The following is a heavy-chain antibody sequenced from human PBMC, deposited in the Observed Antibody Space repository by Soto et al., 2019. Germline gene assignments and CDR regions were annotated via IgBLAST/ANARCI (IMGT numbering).Heavy chain of an antibody. CDR2: IYYSGST. J-gene: IGHJ5*02. CDR1: GGSISSYY. V-gene: IGHV4-59*01. Sequence: SETLSLTCTVSGGSISSYYWSWIRQPPGKGLEWIAYIYYSGSTNYNPSLKSRVTISVDTSKKQFSLKLSSVTAADTAVYYCARVLLGRVAWFDPWGQGTLVTVSS. CDR3: ARVLLGRVAWFDP. D-gene: IGHD3-10*01.